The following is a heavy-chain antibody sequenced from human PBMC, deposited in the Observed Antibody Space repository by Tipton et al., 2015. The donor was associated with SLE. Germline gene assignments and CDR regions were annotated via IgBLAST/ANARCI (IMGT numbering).Heavy chain of an antibody. CDR1: DDSIRDYY. Sequence: TLSLTCSVSDDSIRDYYFSWIRQPPGNKLEWIGYTSYSGSTSYNPSLESRVTISLDTSKNHFSLKLSSVTAADTAIYYCARYRGVFVATIDYWGQGTLVTVSS. CDR2: TSYSGST. D-gene: IGHD3-10*01. J-gene: IGHJ4*02. V-gene: IGHV4-59*08. CDR3: ARYRGVFVATIDY.